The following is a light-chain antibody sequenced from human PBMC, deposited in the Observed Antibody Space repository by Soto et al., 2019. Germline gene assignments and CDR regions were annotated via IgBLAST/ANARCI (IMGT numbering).Light chain of an antibody. J-gene: IGKJ2*01. V-gene: IGKV1-39*01. CDR3: QQSYSTPYT. CDR1: QSISSY. Sequence: DIQMTQSPSSLSASVGDRVTITCRASQSISSYLNWYQQKPGKAPKLLIYAASSLQSGVPSRFSGSGSQTDFTLTISRLQPEDFATYYCQQSYSTPYTCGQGTKLEIK. CDR2: AAS.